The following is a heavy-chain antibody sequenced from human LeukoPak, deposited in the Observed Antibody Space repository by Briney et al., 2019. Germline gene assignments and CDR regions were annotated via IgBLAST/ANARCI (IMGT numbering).Heavy chain of an antibody. CDR1: GFTFSSYS. V-gene: IGHV3-21*01. D-gene: IGHD3-22*01. CDR2: ISSSSSYI. Sequence: KTGGSLRLXCAASGFTFSSYSMNWVRQAPGKGLESVSSISSSSSYIYYADSVKGRFTISRDNAKNSLYLQMNSLRAEDTAVYYCARDPNYYDSSVRSSPPSYWGQGTLVTVSS. J-gene: IGHJ4*02. CDR3: ARDPNYYDSSVRSSPPSY.